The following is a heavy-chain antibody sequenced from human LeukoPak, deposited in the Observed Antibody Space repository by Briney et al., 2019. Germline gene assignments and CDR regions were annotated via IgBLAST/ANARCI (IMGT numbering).Heavy chain of an antibody. V-gene: IGHV4-34*01. D-gene: IGHD3-22*01. Sequence: SETLSLTCAVYGGSFSGYYWSWIRQPPGKGLEWIGEINHSGGTNYNPSLKSRVTISVDTSKNQFSLKLSSVTAADTAVYYCASSTLHYDSSDGRLFDIWGQGTMVTVSS. J-gene: IGHJ3*02. CDR2: INHSGGT. CDR1: GGSFSGYY. CDR3: ASSTLHYDSSDGRLFDI.